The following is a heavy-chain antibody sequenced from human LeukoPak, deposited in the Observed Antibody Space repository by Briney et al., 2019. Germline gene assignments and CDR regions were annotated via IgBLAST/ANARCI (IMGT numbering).Heavy chain of an antibody. CDR3: ARVGRYSSGWDTYYYYMDV. V-gene: IGHV4-4*07. D-gene: IGHD6-19*01. CDR2: IYTSGST. CDR1: GGSISSYY. Sequence: SETLSLTCTASGGSISSYYWSWIRQPAGKGLEWIGRIYTSGSTNYNPSLKSRVTMSVDTSKNQFSLKLSSVTAADTAVYYCARVGRYSSGWDTYYYYMDVWGKGTTVTVSS. J-gene: IGHJ6*03.